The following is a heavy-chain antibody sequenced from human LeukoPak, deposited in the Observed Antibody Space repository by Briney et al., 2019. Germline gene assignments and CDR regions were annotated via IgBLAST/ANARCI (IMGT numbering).Heavy chain of an antibody. Sequence: SETLSLTCTVSGGSISGYYWSWIRQPPGKGLEWIGEINHSGSTNYNPSLKSRVTISVDTSKNQFSLKLSSVTAADTAVYYCARRGYSRAMDVWGQGTTVTVSS. J-gene: IGHJ6*02. CDR1: GGSISGYY. D-gene: IGHD6-13*01. V-gene: IGHV4-34*01. CDR2: INHSGST. CDR3: ARRGYSRAMDV.